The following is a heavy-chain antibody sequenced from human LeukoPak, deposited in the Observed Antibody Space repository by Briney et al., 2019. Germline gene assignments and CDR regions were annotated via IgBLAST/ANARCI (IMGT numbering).Heavy chain of an antibody. J-gene: IGHJ4*02. CDR1: GGSFSSSS. Sequence: SVKASCKASGGSFSSSSIGWVRQAPGQGLEWMGGNIPVFGTPSYAQSFQGRVTITADDSTKTAYMELHSLRSGDTAIYYCAREDYDDSVYSPLDFWGQGTLVTVSS. CDR2: NIPVFGTP. V-gene: IGHV1-69*01. D-gene: IGHD5/OR15-5a*01. CDR3: AREDYDDSVYSPLDF.